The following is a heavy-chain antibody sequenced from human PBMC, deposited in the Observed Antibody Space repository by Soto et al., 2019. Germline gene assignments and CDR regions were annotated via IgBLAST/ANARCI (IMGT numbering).Heavy chain of an antibody. CDR3: AREYRTSSQFDY. V-gene: IGHV3-23*01. J-gene: IGHJ4*02. CDR1: GFTSGTYA. D-gene: IGHD6-6*01. Sequence: EVQLLEAGGGSVQPGGSLRLSCAASGFTSGTYAMSWVRQAPGKGLEWVSGITGSGGSTDYADSVKGRFTISRDTSRNTLYLQMSRLSVDDTAIYYCAREYRTSSQFDYWGQGTLVTVSS. CDR2: ITGSGGST.